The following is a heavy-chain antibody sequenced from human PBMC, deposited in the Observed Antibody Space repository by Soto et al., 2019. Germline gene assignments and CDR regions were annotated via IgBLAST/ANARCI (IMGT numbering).Heavy chain of an antibody. Sequence: PSETRSLTCTVSGGAFKSGSYSWSWIRQPPGKGLEWIGYVYHTGRTTYNPSLTTRVSISMDTSKNKFSLNLDSVTAADTAVSFSARDFAYFDSWGQGTLVTVSS. J-gene: IGHJ4*02. D-gene: IGHD3-3*01. V-gene: IGHV4-61*01. CDR3: ARDFAYFDS. CDR1: GGAFKSGSYS. CDR2: VYHTGRT.